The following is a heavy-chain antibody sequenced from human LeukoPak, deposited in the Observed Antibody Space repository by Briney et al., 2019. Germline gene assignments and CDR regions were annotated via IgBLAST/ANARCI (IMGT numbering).Heavy chain of an antibody. D-gene: IGHD6-13*01. V-gene: IGHV3-64D*06. J-gene: IGHJ3*02. CDR1: GFTFSSYA. CDR2: ISTNGGST. CDR3: VKVLGYSSSWYEDAFDI. Sequence: GGSLRLSCSASGFTFSSYAMHWVRQAPGKGLEYVSAISTNGGSTYYADSVKGRFTISRDNSKNTLYLQMSSLRVEDTAMYYRVKVLGYSSSWYEDAFDIWGQGTMVTVSS.